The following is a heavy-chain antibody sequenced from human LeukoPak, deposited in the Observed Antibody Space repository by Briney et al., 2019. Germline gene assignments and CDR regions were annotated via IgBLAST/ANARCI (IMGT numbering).Heavy chain of an antibody. Sequence: GGSLRLSCAASGFTFSSYAMNWVRRAPGKGLEWVSSITSGGGSTYYADSVKGRFTISGDNSKKTLYLQMNSLRAEDTAVYYCAKGGTRGRFGDLFYFDYWGQGILVTVSS. V-gene: IGHV3-23*01. J-gene: IGHJ4*02. CDR2: ITSGGGST. CDR3: AKGGTRGRFGDLFYFDY. CDR1: GFTFSSYA. D-gene: IGHD3-10*01.